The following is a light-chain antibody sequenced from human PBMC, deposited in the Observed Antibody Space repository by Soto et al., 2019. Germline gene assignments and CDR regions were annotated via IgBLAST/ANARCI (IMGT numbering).Light chain of an antibody. J-gene: IGLJ1*01. CDR2: DVT. CDR3: SSFTSSTTYV. Sequence: QSVLIQPASVSGLLGQSITISCTGTSSDVGGYNFVSWYRQDPGKAPKLIIYDVTYRPSGVSNRFSGSKSGNTASLTISGLQSEDEADYHCSSFTSSTTYVFGTGTKVTVL. V-gene: IGLV2-14*01. CDR1: SSDVGGYNF.